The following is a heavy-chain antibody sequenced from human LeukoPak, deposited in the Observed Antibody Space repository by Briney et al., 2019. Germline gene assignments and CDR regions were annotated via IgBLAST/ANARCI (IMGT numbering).Heavy chain of an antibody. Sequence: SVKVSCKASGGTFSSYAISWVRQAPGQGLEWMGGIIPIFGTANYAQKFQGRVTITTDESTSTAYMELSSLRSEDTAVYYCARGSVWAYDFWSGYPSLDYWGQGTLVTVSS. CDR3: ARGSVWAYDFWSGYPSLDY. D-gene: IGHD3-3*01. J-gene: IGHJ4*02. CDR1: GGTFSSYA. V-gene: IGHV1-69*05. CDR2: IIPIFGTA.